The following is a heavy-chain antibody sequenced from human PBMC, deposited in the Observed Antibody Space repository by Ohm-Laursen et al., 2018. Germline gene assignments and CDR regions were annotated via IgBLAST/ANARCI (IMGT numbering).Heavy chain of an antibody. V-gene: IGHV3-21*01. CDR3: ARPPIWLPWYFDL. CDR1: GFTISNYA. CDR2: ISTSSNSV. Sequence: SLRLSCAASGFTISNYAMTWVRQAPGKGLEWVSSISTSSNSVYYADSGKGRFTISRDNAKKSLYLQMNSLRVEDTAVYYCARPPIWLPWYFDLWGRGTLVTVSS. J-gene: IGHJ2*01. D-gene: IGHD5-18*01.